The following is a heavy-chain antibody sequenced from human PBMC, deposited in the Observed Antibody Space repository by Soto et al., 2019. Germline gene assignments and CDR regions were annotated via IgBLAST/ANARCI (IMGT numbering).Heavy chain of an antibody. CDR3: AGYSSDWYGGYYFDY. CDR1: GGSFSDYY. D-gene: IGHD6-19*01. V-gene: IGHV4-34*01. Sequence: SETLSLTCAVYGGSFSDYYWNWIRQPPGKGLEWIGEINHSGSTNYNPSLKSRVTISVDTSKNQFSLKLSSVTAADTAVYYCAGYSSDWYGGYYFDYWDHGTLVTVS. J-gene: IGHJ4*01. CDR2: INHSGST.